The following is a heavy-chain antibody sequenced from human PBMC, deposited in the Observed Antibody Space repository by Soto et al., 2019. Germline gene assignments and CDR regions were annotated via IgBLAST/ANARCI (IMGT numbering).Heavy chain of an antibody. Sequence: GGSLRLSCEASGFTFSSYGMHWVRQAPGKGLEWVAVISYDGSNKYYADSVTGRFTISRDNSKNTLYLQMNRLRAEDTAVYYCAQDLGYCSGGSCRYFDYWGQGTLVTVSS. J-gene: IGHJ4*02. CDR1: GFTFSSYG. CDR2: ISYDGSNK. CDR3: AQDLGYCSGGSCRYFDY. V-gene: IGHV3-30*18. D-gene: IGHD2-15*01.